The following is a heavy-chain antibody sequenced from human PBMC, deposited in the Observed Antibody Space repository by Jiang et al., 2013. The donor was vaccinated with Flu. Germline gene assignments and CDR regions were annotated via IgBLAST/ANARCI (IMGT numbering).Heavy chain of an antibody. J-gene: IGHJ4*02. CDR3: ATLRGSSYDTYLMDY. V-gene: IGHV3-30*02. CDR2: IRFDGSDK. CDR1: GFAFNYYA. Sequence: QLLESGEAWSQPGGSLRLSCAASGFAFNYYAMYWVRQAPGKGLEWVASIRFDGSDKYYADSVKGRFTISRDNSENALYVQMNSLRPEDTAMYYCATLRGSSYDTYLMDYWGQGTLVTVSS. D-gene: IGHD2-2*01.